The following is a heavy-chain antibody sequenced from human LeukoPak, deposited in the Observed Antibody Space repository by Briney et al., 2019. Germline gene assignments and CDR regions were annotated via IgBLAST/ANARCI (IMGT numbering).Heavy chain of an antibody. Sequence: PGGSLRLSCAASGFSFTDAWMSWARQAPGKGLEWVGRITSKTDGGITDSAAPVKGRFTVSRDDSKNTLYLQMNSLRAEDTAVYYCARARNIPVTTYAFDIWGQGTMVTVSS. J-gene: IGHJ3*02. CDR3: ARARNIPVTTYAFDI. V-gene: IGHV3-15*01. D-gene: IGHD4-11*01. CDR2: ITSKTDGGIT. CDR1: GFSFTDAW.